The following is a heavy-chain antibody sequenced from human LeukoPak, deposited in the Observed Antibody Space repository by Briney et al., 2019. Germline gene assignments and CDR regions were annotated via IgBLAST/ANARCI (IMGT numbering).Heavy chain of an antibody. J-gene: IGHJ5*02. D-gene: IGHD3-22*01. CDR1: GGSISSGSYY. V-gene: IGHV4-61*02. CDR2: IYTSGST. CDR3: ATKYVYYDASGYYVGFDL. Sequence: SETLPLTCTVSGGSISSGSYYWSWIRQPAGKGLEWIGRIYTSGSTNYNPSLKSRVTISVDKSKNQFSLKLSSVTATDTAVYYCATKYVYYDASGYYVGFDLWGHGTLVTVSS.